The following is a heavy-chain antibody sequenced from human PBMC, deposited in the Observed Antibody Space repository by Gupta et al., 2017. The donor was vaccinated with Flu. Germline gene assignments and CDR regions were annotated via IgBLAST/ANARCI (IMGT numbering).Heavy chain of an antibody. CDR1: TFSCDG. CDR2: IWTDGINK. V-gene: IGHV3-33*06. CDR3: AKVGRQFNGFDV. J-gene: IGHJ3*01. D-gene: IGHD3-16*01. Sequence: TFSCDGLPSVRQAPGVGLVWVAVIWTDGINKYYADFVNGRVTIYRDNSKKTMFLEMKYLGGDYTAMCYCAKVGRQFNGFDVWGQGTMVTVSS.